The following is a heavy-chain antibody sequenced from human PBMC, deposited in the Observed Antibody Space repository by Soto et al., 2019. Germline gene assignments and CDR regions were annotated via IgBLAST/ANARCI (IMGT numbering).Heavy chain of an antibody. CDR3: AKQGVAAAGTPPNYYYYGMDV. Sequence: EVQLVESGGVVVQPGGSLRLSCAASGFTFDDYTMHWVRQATGKGLEWVSLISWDGGSTYYADSVKGRFTISRDNSKNSLYLQMNSLRTEDTALYYCAKQGVAAAGTPPNYYYYGMDVWGQGTTVTVSS. CDR2: ISWDGGST. V-gene: IGHV3-43*01. CDR1: GFTFDDYT. J-gene: IGHJ6*02. D-gene: IGHD6-13*01.